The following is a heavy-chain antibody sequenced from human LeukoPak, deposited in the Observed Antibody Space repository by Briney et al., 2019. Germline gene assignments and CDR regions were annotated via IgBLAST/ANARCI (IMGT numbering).Heavy chain of an antibody. CDR1: GYTFTSYA. CDR3: ARGGYSYDLYYYDSNGYYAHFDY. V-gene: IGHV7-4-1*02. D-gene: IGHD3-22*01. J-gene: IGHJ4*02. Sequence: ASVKVSCKASGYTFTSYAMNWVRQAPGQGLEWMGWINTNTGNPTYAQGFTGRFVFSLDTSVSTAYLQISSLKAEDTAVYYCARGGYSYDLYYYDSNGYYAHFDYWGQGTLVTVSS. CDR2: INTNTGNP.